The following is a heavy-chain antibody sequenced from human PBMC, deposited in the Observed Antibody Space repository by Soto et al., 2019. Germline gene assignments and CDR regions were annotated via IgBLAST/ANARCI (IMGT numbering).Heavy chain of an antibody. CDR1: GFTFSSYG. V-gene: IGHV3-33*06. Sequence: GSLRLSCAASGFTFSSYGMHWVRQAPGKGLEWVAVIWYDGSNKYYADSVKGRFTTSRDNSKNTLYLQMNSLRAEDTAVYYCAKDPTMIGHGYWGQGTLVTVSS. CDR2: IWYDGSNK. D-gene: IGHD3-22*01. J-gene: IGHJ4*02. CDR3: AKDPTMIGHGY.